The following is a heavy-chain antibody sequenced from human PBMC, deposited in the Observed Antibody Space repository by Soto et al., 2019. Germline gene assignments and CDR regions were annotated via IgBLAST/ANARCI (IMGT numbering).Heavy chain of an antibody. CDR1: GYTFTHYG. D-gene: IGHD2-15*01. J-gene: IGHJ2*01. Sequence: QVQLVQSGAEVKKPGASVKVSCKASGYTFTHYGITWVRQSPGQGLEWMGWINSFSGDTNYPQKLQGRLTMTTDTSTNTVYIELRNLRSDDTAVYYCARDRHSGGKYWYFDIWGRGTLVTVSS. CDR2: INSFSGDT. V-gene: IGHV1-18*01. CDR3: ARDRHSGGKYWYFDI.